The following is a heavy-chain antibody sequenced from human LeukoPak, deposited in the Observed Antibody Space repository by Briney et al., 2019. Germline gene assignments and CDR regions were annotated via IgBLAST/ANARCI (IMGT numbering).Heavy chain of an antibody. CDR2: IFHTGST. V-gene: IGHV4-59*08. CDR1: GGSISSYY. CDR3: ARHAGGHTHFDS. D-gene: IGHD3-10*01. Sequence: SETLSLTCIVSGGSISSYYWTWVRQPPGKRLEWIGYIFHTGSTNYNPSLKSRVTMSLDTSKNQFSLKLSSVTAADTAAYYCARHAGGHTHFDSWGQGALVTVSS. J-gene: IGHJ4*02.